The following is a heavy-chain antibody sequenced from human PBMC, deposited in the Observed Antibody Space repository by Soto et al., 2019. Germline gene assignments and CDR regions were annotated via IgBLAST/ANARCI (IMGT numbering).Heavy chain of an antibody. J-gene: IGHJ6*03. V-gene: IGHV1-8*01. Sequence: ASVKVSCKASGYTFTSYDINWVRQATGQGLEWMGWMNPNSGNTGYAQKFQGRVTMTRNTSISTAYMELSSLRSEDTAVYYCAREGSAPDYYYYYMAVWGKGTTVTVS. CDR1: GYTFTSYD. CDR2: MNPNSGNT. D-gene: IGHD1-26*01. CDR3: AREGSAPDYYYYYMAV.